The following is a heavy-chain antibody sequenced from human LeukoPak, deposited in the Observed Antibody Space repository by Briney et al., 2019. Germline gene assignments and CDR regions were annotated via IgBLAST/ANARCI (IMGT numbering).Heavy chain of an antibody. D-gene: IGHD5-18*01. CDR3: ARGRNRYNAFDI. CDR2: INPSGGST. CDR1: GYTFTSYD. J-gene: IGHJ3*02. Sequence: GASVKVSCKASGYTFTSYDINWVRQAPGQGLEWMGIINPSGGSTSYAQKFQGRVTMTRDTSTSTVYMELSSLRSEDTAVYYCARGRNRYNAFDIWGQGTMVTVSS. V-gene: IGHV1-46*01.